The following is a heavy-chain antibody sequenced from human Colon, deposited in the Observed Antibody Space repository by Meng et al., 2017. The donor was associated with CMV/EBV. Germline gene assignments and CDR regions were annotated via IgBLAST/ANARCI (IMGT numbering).Heavy chain of an antibody. D-gene: IGHD6-19*01. CDR1: GYTFTSYE. J-gene: IGHJ4*02. Sequence: QVQLVQSGAEVKRPGAAVKIPCKASGYTFTSYEITWVRQAPGQGLEWMGYMNPYNGNTGYVQKFQGRVTMTRDTSISTAYMELSSLRSDDTAVYYCTRGQFFSDYWGQGTPVTVSS. CDR3: TRGQFFSDY. CDR2: MNPYNGNT. V-gene: IGHV1-8*01.